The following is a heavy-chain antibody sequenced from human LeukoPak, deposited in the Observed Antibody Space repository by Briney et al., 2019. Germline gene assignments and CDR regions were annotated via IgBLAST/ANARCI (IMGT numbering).Heavy chain of an antibody. Sequence: PSETLSLTCTVSGGSISRYYWSWIRQPPGKGLEWIGYIYYSGSTKYNLSLKSRVTISVDTSKNQLSLKLSSVTAADTAVYYCARGEYGLFDYWGQGTLVTVSS. CDR3: ARGEYGLFDY. J-gene: IGHJ4*02. D-gene: IGHD2/OR15-2a*01. CDR1: GGSISRYY. V-gene: IGHV4-59*01. CDR2: IYYSGST.